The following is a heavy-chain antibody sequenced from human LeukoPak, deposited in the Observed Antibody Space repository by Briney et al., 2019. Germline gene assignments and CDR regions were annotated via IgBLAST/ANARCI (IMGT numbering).Heavy chain of an antibody. CDR3: TRVALIQLGWPIVDA. Sequence: SLRLSCTASGFTFGSYSMSWFRNAPAPGKGLVGFIRSKANGGTTEYAAVVKGRFTISSDDSTNIDFLLMISLKTDDTAEYYCTRVALIQLGWPIVDAWGQGTLVTVSS. CDR2: IRSKANGGTT. J-gene: IGHJ5*02. D-gene: IGHD5-18*01. CDR1: GFTFGSYS. V-gene: IGHV3-49*03.